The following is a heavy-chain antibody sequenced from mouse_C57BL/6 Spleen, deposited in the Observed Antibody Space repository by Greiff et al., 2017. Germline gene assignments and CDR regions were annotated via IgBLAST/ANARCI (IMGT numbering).Heavy chain of an antibody. V-gene: IGHV1-74*01. CDR2: INPSDSDT. CDR1: GYTFTSYW. Sequence: QVQLQQPGAELVKPGASVKVSCTASGYTFTSYWMPWVQQRPGQGLEWIGRINPSDSDTNYTQKFKGKVTLTVDKSSSTAYMQLSSLTSEDSAVYYCAIRRRYAIDYWGQGTSVTVSS. CDR3: AIRRRYAIDY. D-gene: IGHD2-12*01. J-gene: IGHJ4*01.